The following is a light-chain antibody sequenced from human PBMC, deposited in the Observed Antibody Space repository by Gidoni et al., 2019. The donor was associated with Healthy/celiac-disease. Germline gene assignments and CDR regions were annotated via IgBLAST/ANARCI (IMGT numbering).Light chain of an antibody. V-gene: IGKV1-5*01. Sequence: DIQMTQSPSTLSASVGDRVTITCRASQSISSWLAWYQQKPGKAPKLLIYDASSLESGVPSRFSGSGSGTEFTLTISSLQPDEFATYYCQQYNSWITFGGGTKVEIK. CDR2: DAS. J-gene: IGKJ4*01. CDR3: QQYNSWIT. CDR1: QSISSW.